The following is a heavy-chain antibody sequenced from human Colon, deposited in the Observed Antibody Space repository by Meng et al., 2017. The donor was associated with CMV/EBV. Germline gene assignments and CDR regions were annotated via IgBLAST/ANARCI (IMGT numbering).Heavy chain of an antibody. V-gene: IGHV1-69*12. CDR3: ARVICGGDCYLDY. J-gene: IGHJ4*02. Sequence: VQQEEAGAEGKKPGSSVKVSRKASKGTFTSYPISWVRQGPGQGFEWVGGIITISGTTDYAQKFQGRVTITADESTSTAYMKLSNLRSEDTAIYYCARVICGGDCYLDYWGRGTLVTVSS. D-gene: IGHD2-21*02. CDR1: KGTFTSYP. CDR2: IITISGTT.